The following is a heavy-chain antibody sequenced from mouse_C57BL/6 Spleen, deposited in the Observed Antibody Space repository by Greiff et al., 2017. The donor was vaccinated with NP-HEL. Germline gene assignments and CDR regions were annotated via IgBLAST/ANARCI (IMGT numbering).Heavy chain of an antibody. J-gene: IGHJ1*03. Sequence: EVMLVESGGGLVKPGGSLKLSCAASGFTFSSYAMSWVRQTPEKRLEWVATISDGGSYTYYPDNVKGRFTISRDNAKNNLYLQMSHLKSEDTAMYYCARDRGITTGYWYFDVWGTGTTVTISS. CDR3: ARDRGITTGYWYFDV. D-gene: IGHD2-4*01. CDR1: GFTFSSYA. V-gene: IGHV5-4*01. CDR2: ISDGGSYT.